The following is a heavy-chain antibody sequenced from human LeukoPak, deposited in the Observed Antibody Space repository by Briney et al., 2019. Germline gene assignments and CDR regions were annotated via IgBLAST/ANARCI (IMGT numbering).Heavy chain of an antibody. Sequence: GGSLRLSCAGSGFNFNSYWMSWVRQAPGKGLECVANIKQDGSEIYFVDPVKGRFTISRDNAKSSLYLQMNSLRAEDTAVYYCARGRSGYDFYDYWGQGTLVTVSS. D-gene: IGHD5-12*01. J-gene: IGHJ4*02. CDR1: GFNFNSYW. V-gene: IGHV3-7*04. CDR3: ARGRSGYDFYDY. CDR2: IKQDGSEI.